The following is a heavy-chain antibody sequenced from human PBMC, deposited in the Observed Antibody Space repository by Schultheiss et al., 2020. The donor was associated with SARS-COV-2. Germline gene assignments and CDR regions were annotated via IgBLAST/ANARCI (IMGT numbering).Heavy chain of an antibody. J-gene: IGHJ6*02. Sequence: GGSLRLSCAASGFTFSSYSMNWVRQAPGKGLVWVSRINSDGSSTSYADSVKGRFTISRDNAKNTLYLQMNSLRAEDTAVYYCAREKLLWFGEQHGGGMDVWGQGTTVTVSS. D-gene: IGHD3-10*01. CDR1: GFTFSSYS. V-gene: IGHV3-74*01. CDR3: AREKLLWFGEQHGGGMDV. CDR2: INSDGSST.